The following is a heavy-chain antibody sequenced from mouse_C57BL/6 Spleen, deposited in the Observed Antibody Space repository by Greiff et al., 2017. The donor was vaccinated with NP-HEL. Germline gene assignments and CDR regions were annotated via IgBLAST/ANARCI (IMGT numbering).Heavy chain of an antibody. CDR2: IYPGDGDT. Sequence: SGPELVKPGASVKISCKASGYAFSSSWMNWVKQRPGKGLEWIGRIYPGDGDTNYNGKFKGKATLTADKSSSTAYMQLSSLTSEDSAVYFGAFTTVVATSFDYWGQGTTLTVSS. CDR3: AFTTVVATSFDY. CDR1: GYAFSSSW. J-gene: IGHJ2*01. D-gene: IGHD1-1*01. V-gene: IGHV1-82*01.